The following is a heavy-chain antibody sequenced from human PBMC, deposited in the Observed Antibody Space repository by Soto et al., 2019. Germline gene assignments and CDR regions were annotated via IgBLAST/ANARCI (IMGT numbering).Heavy chain of an antibody. CDR2: IYAGDSHT. J-gene: IGHJ5*02. CDR1: GYSFSTYW. D-gene: IGHD3-3*02. V-gene: IGHV5-51*01. Sequence: PGESLKISCKVSGYSFSTYWIGWVRQLPGKGLEWMGVIYAGDSHTRYSPSFQCQVTISVDKSINTAYLQWISLKSSDTAIYYCAKHFEWFDPWGQGTLVTVSS. CDR3: AKHFEWFDP.